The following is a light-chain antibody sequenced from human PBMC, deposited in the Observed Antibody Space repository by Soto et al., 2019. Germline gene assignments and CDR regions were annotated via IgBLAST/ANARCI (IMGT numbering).Light chain of an antibody. J-gene: IGKJ3*01. Sequence: IQLTQSPSSLSASVGDRVTITCRASQGISSFLAWYQQKPGQAPKLLIYGASTLQSGVPSRFSGSGSGTDLTLTIGSLQPEDFATDYCQQLNSFPIPFGPGTKVDI. CDR2: GAS. CDR1: QGISSF. V-gene: IGKV1-9*01. CDR3: QQLNSFPIP.